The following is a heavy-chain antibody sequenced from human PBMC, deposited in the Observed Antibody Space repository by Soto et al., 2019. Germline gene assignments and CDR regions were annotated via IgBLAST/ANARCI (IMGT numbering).Heavy chain of an antibody. CDR2: IWSDGSNK. CDR1: GFTFSRYG. J-gene: IGHJ3*02. V-gene: IGHV3-33*01. CDR3: ARKNLVNQDAFDI. Sequence: QVQLVESGGGVVQPGRSLRLSCAASGFTFSRYGMHWVRQAPGKGLEWVAVIWSDGSNKYYADSVKGRFTISRDNSKNTLYLQMNSLRAEDTAVYYCARKNLVNQDAFDIWGQGTMVTVSS. D-gene: IGHD2-2*01.